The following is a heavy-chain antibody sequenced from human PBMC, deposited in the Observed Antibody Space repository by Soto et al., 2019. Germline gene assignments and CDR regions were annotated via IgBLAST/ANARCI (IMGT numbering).Heavy chain of an antibody. J-gene: IGHJ4*02. V-gene: IGHV4-34*01. CDR2: INHSGIT. CDR1: GGSFSGYF. D-gene: IGHD1-1*01. Sequence: SETLSLTCTVSGGSFSGYFWTWIRQPPGKGLEWLAEINHSGITNYNPSVESRVSMSVDTSKNQFSLRLYSVTAADTAVYYCVRGPYNYNSRYFDYWGQGTLVTV. CDR3: VRGPYNYNSRYFDY.